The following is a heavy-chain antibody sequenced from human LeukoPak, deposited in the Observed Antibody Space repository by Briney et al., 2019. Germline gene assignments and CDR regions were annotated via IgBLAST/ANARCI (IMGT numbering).Heavy chain of an antibody. D-gene: IGHD3-22*01. CDR2: ISSSSSYI. V-gene: IGHV3-21*01. CDR3: ARCYYYDSSGYYGQPIDY. Sequence: GGSLRLSCAASGFTFSSYSMNWVRQAPGKGLEWVSSISSSSSYIYYADSVEGRFTISRDNAKNSLYLQMNSLRAEDTAVYYCARCYYYDSSGYYGQPIDYWGQGTLVTVSS. J-gene: IGHJ4*02. CDR1: GFTFSSYS.